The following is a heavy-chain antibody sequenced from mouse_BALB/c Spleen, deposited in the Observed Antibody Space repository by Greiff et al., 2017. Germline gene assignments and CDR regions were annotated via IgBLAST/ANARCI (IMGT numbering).Heavy chain of an antibody. CDR2: ISSGGSYT. J-gene: IGHJ3*01. CDR1: GFTFSSYG. Sequence: EVKLMESGGDLVKPGGSLKLSCAASGFTFSSYGMSWVRQTPDKRLEWVATISSGGSYTYYPDSVKGRFTISRDNAKNTLYLQMSSLKSEDTAMYYCARQPLLRLFAYWGQGTLVTVSA. V-gene: IGHV5-6*01. CDR3: ARQPLLRLFAY. D-gene: IGHD1-2*01.